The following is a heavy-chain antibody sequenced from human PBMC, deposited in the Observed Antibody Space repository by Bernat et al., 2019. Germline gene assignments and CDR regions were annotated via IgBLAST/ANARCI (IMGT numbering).Heavy chain of an antibody. CDR3: ARLGVVPPRDYFDY. V-gene: IGHV5-51*01. CDR2: TSPGDSDP. J-gene: IGHJ4*02. D-gene: IGHD3-3*01. Sequence: EVQLVQSGAEVKKPGESLKISCKGPGYSFTSYWIGWVRQMPGKGLEWMGITSPGDSDPKYRPSFKGPVTISADKSISTAYLPWGSLKAADTAMYYCARLGVVPPRDYFDYWGQGTLVTVSS. CDR1: GYSFTSYW.